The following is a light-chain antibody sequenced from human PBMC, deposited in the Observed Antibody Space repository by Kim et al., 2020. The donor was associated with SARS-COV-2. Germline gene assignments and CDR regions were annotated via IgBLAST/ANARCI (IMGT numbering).Light chain of an antibody. CDR3: QQYDRAPYA. J-gene: IGKJ2*01. V-gene: IGKV3-20*01. CDR2: DAS. CDR1: LGINSNK. Sequence: LSPGERATLSCRASLGINSNKFAWYQQNPGQAPRVLIYDASSRATDIPDRFSGSGSGTDFTLTISRLEPEDFTVFYCQQYDRAPYAFGQGTKLEI.